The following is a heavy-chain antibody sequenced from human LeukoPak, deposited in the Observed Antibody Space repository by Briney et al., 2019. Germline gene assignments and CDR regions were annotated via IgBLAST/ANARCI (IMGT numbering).Heavy chain of an antibody. CDR1: GFTFSSYA. Sequence: GGSLRLSCAASGFTFSSYAMSWVRQAPGKGLEWVAFIRYDGSNKYYADSMKGRFTISRDNSKNTLYLQMNSLRAEDTAVYYCARDSKEFDYWGQGTLVTVSS. J-gene: IGHJ4*02. V-gene: IGHV3-30*02. CDR3: ARDSKEFDY. CDR2: IRYDGSNK. D-gene: IGHD2/OR15-2a*01.